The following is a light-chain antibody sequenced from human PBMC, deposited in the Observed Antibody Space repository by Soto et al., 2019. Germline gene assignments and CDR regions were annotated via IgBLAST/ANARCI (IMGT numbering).Light chain of an antibody. V-gene: IGKV3-15*01. CDR3: QQYNNWPIT. CDR2: DAS. CDR1: QSIGSN. Sequence: EIVMTQSPATLSVSPGERATLSCRASQSIGSNVAWYQQNPGQAPRLLIYDASTRATGIPASFSGSGSGTEFTLTISSLQSEDFAVYYCQQYNNWPITFGQGIRLEMK. J-gene: IGKJ5*01.